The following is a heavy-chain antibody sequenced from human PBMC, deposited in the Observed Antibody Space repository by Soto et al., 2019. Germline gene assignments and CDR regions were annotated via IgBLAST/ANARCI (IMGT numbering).Heavy chain of an antibody. V-gene: IGHV3-73*01. Sequence: EVQLVESGGGLVQPGGSLKLSCAASGFIFSGSAVHWVRQASGKGLEWVGRILSKAGNYATAYPASMKGRFTISRDDSENTAFLQMNRLKTEDTAVYYCSRGGSPYYYDYWGQGTLVAVSS. CDR1: GFIFSGSA. CDR2: ILSKAGNYAT. CDR3: SRGGSPYYYDY. J-gene: IGHJ4*02.